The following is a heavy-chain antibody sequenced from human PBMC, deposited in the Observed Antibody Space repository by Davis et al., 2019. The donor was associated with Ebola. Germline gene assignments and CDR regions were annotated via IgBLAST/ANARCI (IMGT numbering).Heavy chain of an antibody. CDR2: IKSKNDGETT. J-gene: IGHJ4*02. D-gene: IGHD5-24*01. V-gene: IGHV3-15*07. CDR3: VTMAAF. CDR1: GFPFSQAW. Sequence: PGGSLRLSFAASGFPFSQAWLNWIRQAPGKGLEWVGRIKSKNDGETTDYAAPVRGRFTMSRDDSKNTLFLQMDSLKTEDTGIYFCVTMAAFWGQGTLVTVSS.